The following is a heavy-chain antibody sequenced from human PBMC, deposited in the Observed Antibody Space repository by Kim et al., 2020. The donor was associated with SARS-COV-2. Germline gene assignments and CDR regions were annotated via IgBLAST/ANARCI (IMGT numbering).Heavy chain of an antibody. D-gene: IGHD6-25*01. CDR3: ARGTAKQRVLDALPIDY. Sequence: VKGRITMSRDNAKNSLYLQMNSLRAEDTAVYYCARGTAKQRVLDALPIDYWGQGTLVTVSS. V-gene: IGHV3-11*06. J-gene: IGHJ4*02.